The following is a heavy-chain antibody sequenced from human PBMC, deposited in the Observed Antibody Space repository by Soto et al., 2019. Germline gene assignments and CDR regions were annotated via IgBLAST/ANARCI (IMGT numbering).Heavy chain of an antibody. CDR2: INHSGST. CDR3: ARAQRSVTPPYYFDY. J-gene: IGHJ4*02. CDR1: GGSFSNYY. V-gene: IGHV4-34*01. D-gene: IGHD3-10*01. Sequence: PSETLSLTCAVYGGSFSNYYWSWIRQPPGKGLEWIGEINHSGSTNYNPSLKSRVTISVDTSKNQFSLKLSSVTAADTAVYYCARAQRSVTPPYYFDYWGQGTLVTVSS.